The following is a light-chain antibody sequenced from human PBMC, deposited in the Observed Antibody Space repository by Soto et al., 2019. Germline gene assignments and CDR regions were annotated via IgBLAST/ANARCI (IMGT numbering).Light chain of an antibody. J-gene: IGKJ1*01. V-gene: IGKV3-15*01. Sequence: EIVMTQSPATLSVSPGDGATLSCRASQSVSSSLAWYQQKPGQAPRLLIYGASTRPTGIPARFSGSGSGTEFTLTISSLQSEDFVVYYCQQYNDWPSTWTFGQGTKVDIK. CDR1: QSVSSS. CDR3: QQYNDWPSTWT. CDR2: GAS.